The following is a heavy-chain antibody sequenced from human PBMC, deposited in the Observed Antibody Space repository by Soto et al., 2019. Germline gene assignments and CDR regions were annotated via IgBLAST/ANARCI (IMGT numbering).Heavy chain of an antibody. CDR2: ISGNGIST. J-gene: IGHJ5*02. V-gene: IGHV3-23*01. Sequence: EVQLLESGGGLVQPGGSLRLSCAASGFTFSNHAMSWVRQAPGKGLEWVSAISGNGISTYYADSVRGRFTISRDNSKNTLYLQMNILRADDTAVYYCARYAIAMVRGTNNWFDPWGQGTLVTVST. D-gene: IGHD3-10*01. CDR3: ARYAIAMVRGTNNWFDP. CDR1: GFTFSNHA.